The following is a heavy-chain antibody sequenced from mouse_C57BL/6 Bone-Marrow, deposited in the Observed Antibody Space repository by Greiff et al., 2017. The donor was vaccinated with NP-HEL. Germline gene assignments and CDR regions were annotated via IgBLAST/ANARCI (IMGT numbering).Heavy chain of an antibody. CDR1: GFSLTSYG. J-gene: IGHJ3*01. CDR3: ASLDSSALAY. CDR2: IWGVGST. D-gene: IGHD3-2*02. Sequence: VKLVESGPGLVAPSQSLSITCTVSGFSLTSYGVDWVRQSPGKGLEWLGVIWGVGSTNYNSALKSRLSISKNNSKRQVFLKMNSLQTDDTAMYSCASLDSSALAYWGQGTLVTVSA. V-gene: IGHV2-6*01.